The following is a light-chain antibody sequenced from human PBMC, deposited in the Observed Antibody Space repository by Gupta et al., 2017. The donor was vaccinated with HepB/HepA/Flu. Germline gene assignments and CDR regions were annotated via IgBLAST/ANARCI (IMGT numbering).Light chain of an antibody. V-gene: IGKV3-15*01. CDR2: GAS. Sequence: EIVMTNSPATLSVSPGESATLSCRASQSVRTNSAWYQQTPGQAPRLLIYGASTRATGIPARFSGSGSGTEFTLTISSPQAEDFAVYYCQQYDNWPLTFGGGTKVQIK. CDR3: QQYDNWPLT. J-gene: IGKJ4*01. CDR1: QSVRTN.